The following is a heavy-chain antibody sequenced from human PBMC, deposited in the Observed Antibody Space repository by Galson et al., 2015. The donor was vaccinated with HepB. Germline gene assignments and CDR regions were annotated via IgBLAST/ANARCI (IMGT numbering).Heavy chain of an antibody. CDR2: IYHSGST. Sequence: TLSLTCAVSGGSISSGGYSWSWIRQPPGKGLEWIGYIYHSGSTYYNPSLKSRVTISVDRSKNQFSLKLSSVTAADTAVYYCARGDYDSSGRAYYFDYWGQGTLVTVSS. D-gene: IGHD3-22*01. V-gene: IGHV4-30-2*01. CDR3: ARGDYDSSGRAYYFDY. J-gene: IGHJ4*02. CDR1: GGSISSGGYS.